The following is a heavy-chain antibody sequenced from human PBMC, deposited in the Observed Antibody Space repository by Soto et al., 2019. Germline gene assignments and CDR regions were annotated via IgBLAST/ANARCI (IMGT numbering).Heavy chain of an antibody. D-gene: IGHD6-19*01. J-gene: IGHJ6*02. V-gene: IGHV1-69*13. Sequence: SVKVSCKASGGTFSSYAISWVRQAPGQGLEWMGGIIPIFGTANYAQKFQGRVTITADESTSTAYMELSSLRSEDTAVYYCARSSGWYAHYYYYGMDVWGQGTTVTVSS. CDR2: IIPIFGTA. CDR1: GGTFSSYA. CDR3: ARSSGWYAHYYYYGMDV.